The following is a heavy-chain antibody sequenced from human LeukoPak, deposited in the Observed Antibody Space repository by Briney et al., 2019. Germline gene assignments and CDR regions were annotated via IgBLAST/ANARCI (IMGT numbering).Heavy chain of an antibody. CDR1: GFTFSSYS. V-gene: IGHV3-21*01. CDR2: ISSSSSYI. D-gene: IGHD6-6*01. CDR3: ARDRLSTLDY. J-gene: IGHJ4*02. Sequence: GGPLRLSCAASGFTFSSYSMNWARQAPGKGLEWVSSISSSSSYIYYADSVKGRFTISRDNAKNSLYLQMNSLKAEDTAVYYCARDRLSTLDYWGQGTLVTVSS.